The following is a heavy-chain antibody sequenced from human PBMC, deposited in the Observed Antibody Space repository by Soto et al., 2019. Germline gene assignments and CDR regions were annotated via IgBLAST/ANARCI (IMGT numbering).Heavy chain of an antibody. CDR1: GGTFSSYA. V-gene: IGHV1-69*06. D-gene: IGHD2-2*01. Sequence: SVKVSCKASGGTFSSYAISWVRQAPGQGLEWMGGIIPIFGTANYAQKFQGRVTITADKSTSTAYMELSSLRSEDTAVYYCARDDCSSTSCRLGYYFDYWGQGTLVTVSS. CDR2: IIPIFGTA. J-gene: IGHJ4*02. CDR3: ARDDCSSTSCRLGYYFDY.